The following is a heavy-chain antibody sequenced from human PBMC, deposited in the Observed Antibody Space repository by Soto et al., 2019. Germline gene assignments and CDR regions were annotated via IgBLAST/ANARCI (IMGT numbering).Heavy chain of an antibody. CDR3: ATEHYGNAAWFDP. CDR2: MNPNSGNT. D-gene: IGHD3-10*01. Sequence: QVQLVQSGAEVKKPGASVKVSCKASGYTFPSYDINWVRQATGQGLEWMGWMNPNSGNTGYAQKFQGRVTMTRNTSIRTAYMELSSLRSEDTAVYYCATEHYGNAAWFDPWGQGTLVTVSS. CDR1: GYTFPSYD. J-gene: IGHJ5*02. V-gene: IGHV1-8*01.